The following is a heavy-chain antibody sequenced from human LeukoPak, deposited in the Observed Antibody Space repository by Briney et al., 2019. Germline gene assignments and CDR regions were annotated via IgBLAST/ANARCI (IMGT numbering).Heavy chain of an antibody. Sequence: SETLSLTCTVSGGSISSYYWSWIRQPAGKGLEWIGRIYTSGSTNYNPSLKSRVTMSVDTSKNQFSLKLSSVTAADTAVYYCARESYDFWSGYYTVIDYWGQGTLVTVSS. J-gene: IGHJ4*02. V-gene: IGHV4-4*07. CDR2: IYTSGST. CDR1: GGSISSYY. D-gene: IGHD3-3*01. CDR3: ARESYDFWSGYYTVIDY.